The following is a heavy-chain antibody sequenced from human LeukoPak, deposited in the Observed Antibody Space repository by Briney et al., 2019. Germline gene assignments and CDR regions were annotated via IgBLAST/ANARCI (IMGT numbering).Heavy chain of an antibody. CDR1: GYSINSNYY. V-gene: IGHV4-38-2*02. Sequence: PSETLSLTCTVSGYSINSNYYWGWIRQPPGKGLEWIGNIYRSGNTYYNPSLKSRVTILLDTSKNQFSLKMSSVTAAETAVYYCPRVSARGGYGDDYFDYWGQGTLVTVSS. D-gene: IGHD4-17*01. CDR3: PRVSARGGYGDDYFDY. J-gene: IGHJ4*01. CDR2: IYRSGNT.